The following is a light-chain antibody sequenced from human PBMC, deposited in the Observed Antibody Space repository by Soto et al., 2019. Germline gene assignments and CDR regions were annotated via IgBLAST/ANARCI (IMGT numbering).Light chain of an antibody. J-gene: IGKJ2*01. CDR1: QTISKNY. V-gene: IGKV3-20*01. CDR3: QQYRDSPPTYT. CDR2: LAS. Sequence: EIVLTQSPDTLSLSPGERATLSCRASQTISKNYLSWYQQKPGQAPRLVIYLASTRATGVPDRFSGSGSGTVFTLTISRLEPKDFAVYYCQQYRDSPPTYTFGQGTRLEI.